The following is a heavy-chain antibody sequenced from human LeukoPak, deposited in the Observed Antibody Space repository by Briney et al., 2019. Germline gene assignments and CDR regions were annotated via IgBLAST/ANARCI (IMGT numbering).Heavy chain of an antibody. CDR2: IYYRETT. J-gene: IGHJ4*02. CDR3: ARRTRYNWNDDRYYFDY. CDR1: GGSMSYYY. Sequence: SESLSLTCTVSGGSMSYYYWSWIRHPPGKGLEWVGYIYYRETTNYNLSLTSRVSISVDTSKNQFSLNLYSVTAADTAVYYCARRTRYNWNDDRYYFDYWGQGTLVTVSS. D-gene: IGHD1-1*01. V-gene: IGHV4-59*08.